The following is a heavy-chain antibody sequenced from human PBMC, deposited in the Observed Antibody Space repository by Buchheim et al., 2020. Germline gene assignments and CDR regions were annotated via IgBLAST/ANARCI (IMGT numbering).Heavy chain of an antibody. D-gene: IGHD3-9*01. V-gene: IGHV4-34*01. Sequence: QVQLQQWGAGLLKPSETLSLTCAVYGGSFSGYYWSWIRQPPGKGLEWIGEINHSGSTNYNPSLKSRVTISVDKSKNQFSLKLSSVTAADTAVYYCARDSAKGYYDILTGYPRDAFDIWGQGT. CDR2: INHSGST. J-gene: IGHJ3*02. CDR3: ARDSAKGYYDILTGYPRDAFDI. CDR1: GGSFSGYY.